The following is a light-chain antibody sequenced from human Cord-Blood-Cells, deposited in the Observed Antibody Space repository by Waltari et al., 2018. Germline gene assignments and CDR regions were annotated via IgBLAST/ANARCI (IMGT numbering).Light chain of an antibody. J-gene: IGKJ3*01. CDR1: QDISNY. Sequence: IQITQSPSSLFSSVGGRVTITCQASQDISNYLNWYQQKPGKAPKLLIYDASNLETGVPSRFSGSGSGTDFTFTISSLQPEDIATYYCQQYDNLPLTFGPGTKVDIK. CDR2: DAS. CDR3: QQYDNLPLT. V-gene: IGKV1-33*01.